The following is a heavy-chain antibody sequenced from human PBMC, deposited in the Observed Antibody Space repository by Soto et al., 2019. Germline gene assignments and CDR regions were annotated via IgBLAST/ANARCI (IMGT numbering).Heavy chain of an antibody. CDR3: VTVLPHANSWFDY. V-gene: IGHV3-30-3*01. Sequence: PGGCVRLCGAASGFTVSSYAMHWVRQAPGKGLEWVAVISYDGSNKYYADYASPARGRFTISRDDSKNMLYLQLNSLKSEDTGVYYCVTVLPHANSWFDYWGQGTPVTVS. CDR1: GFTVSSYA. D-gene: IGHD2-2*01. J-gene: IGHJ4*02. CDR2: ISYDGSNK.